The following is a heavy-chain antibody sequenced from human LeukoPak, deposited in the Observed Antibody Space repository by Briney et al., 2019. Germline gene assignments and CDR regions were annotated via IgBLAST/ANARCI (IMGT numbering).Heavy chain of an antibody. J-gene: IGHJ4*02. CDR3: ARQVVASIHPYYFDY. Sequence: GSLRLSCAASGFTFSSYAMSWIRQPPGKGLEWIGSIYFTGNTYYNPSLKSRVTISVDTSKNQFSLKVRSVTASDTTVYYCARQVVASIHPYYFDYWGQGTLVTVSS. CDR2: IYFTGNT. CDR1: GFTFSSYA. D-gene: IGHD5-12*01. V-gene: IGHV4-39*01.